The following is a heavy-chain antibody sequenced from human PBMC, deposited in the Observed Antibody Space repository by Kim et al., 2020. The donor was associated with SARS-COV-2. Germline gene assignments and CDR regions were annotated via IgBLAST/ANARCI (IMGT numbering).Heavy chain of an antibody. CDR1: GYTFTKYA. J-gene: IGHJ6*02. CDR3: ARDEVYYYYTMDV. Sequence: ASVKVSCKAFGYTFTKYAINWVRQAPGQGLEWMGWISTNIGHPTYAQGFTGRFVFSLDTSVSTAYLQISSLKAEDTAMYYCARDEVYYYYTMDVWGQGTT. V-gene: IGHV7-4-1*02. CDR2: ISTNIGHP.